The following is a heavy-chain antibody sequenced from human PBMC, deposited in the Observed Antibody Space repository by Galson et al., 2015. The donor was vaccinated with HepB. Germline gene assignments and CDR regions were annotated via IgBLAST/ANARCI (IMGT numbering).Heavy chain of an antibody. CDR2: IVVGSGNT. CDR3: AAGIVGTTTPDFDS. J-gene: IGHJ4*02. V-gene: IGHV1-58*02. Sequence: SVKVSCKASGFNFTSSAMQWVRQARGQRLEWIGWIVVGSGNTEDAQKFQERVTITRDMSTRTAYMELRSLRSEDTAVYYCAAGIVGTTTPDFDSWGQGTLGTVSS. D-gene: IGHD5-12*01. CDR1: GFNFTSSA.